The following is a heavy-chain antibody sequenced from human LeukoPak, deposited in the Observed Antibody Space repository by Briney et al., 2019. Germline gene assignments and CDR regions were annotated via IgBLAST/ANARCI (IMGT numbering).Heavy chain of an antibody. CDR2: IYHSGST. CDR3: ARVLVRGVTPYYFDY. V-gene: IGHV4-30-2*01. J-gene: IGHJ4*02. Sequence: SQTLSLTCAVSGGSISSGGYSWSWIRQPPGKGLEWIGYIYHSGSTYYNPSLKSRVTISVDRSKNQFSLKLSSVTAAGTAVYYCARVLVRGVTPYYFDYWGQGTLVTVSS. CDR1: GGSISSGGYS. D-gene: IGHD3-10*01.